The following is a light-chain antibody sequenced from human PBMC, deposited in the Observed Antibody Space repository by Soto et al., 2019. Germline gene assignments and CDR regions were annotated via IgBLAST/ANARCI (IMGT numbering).Light chain of an antibody. V-gene: IGKV3-11*01. CDR1: QSVRNY. CDR2: DTS. Sequence: EIVLTQSPATLSLSPGERATLSCRASQSVRNYLIWYQQKPGLAPRLLIYDTSTRATGIPARFSGSGFGTDYTLTIGRLEPDDFAVYYGHQRSSRPHTFGRGTKVEIK. CDR3: HQRSSRPHT. J-gene: IGKJ4*01.